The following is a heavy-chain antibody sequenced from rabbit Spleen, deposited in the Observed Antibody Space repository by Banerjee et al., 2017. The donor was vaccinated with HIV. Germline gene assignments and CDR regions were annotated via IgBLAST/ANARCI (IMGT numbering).Heavy chain of an antibody. Sequence: QEQLVESGGGLVQPEGSLTLTCKASGLDFSSNVMCWVRQVPGKGLEWIACINAVTGKAVYASWAKGRVTVSKASWTTVTLQMTSLTAADTANYFCARDLADVIGWNLNLWGQGTLVTVS. J-gene: IGHJ4*01. CDR2: INAVTGKA. CDR1: GLDFSSNV. CDR3: ARDLADVIGWNLNL. V-gene: IGHV1S45*01. D-gene: IGHD2-1*01.